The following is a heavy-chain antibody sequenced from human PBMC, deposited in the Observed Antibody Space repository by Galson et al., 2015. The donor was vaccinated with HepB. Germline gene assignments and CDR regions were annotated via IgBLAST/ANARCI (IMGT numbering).Heavy chain of an antibody. CDR1: GFGFTNYW. Sequence: QSGAEVKKPGESLQISCEGSGFGFTNYWIAWVRQMPGKGLEWMGNIYPRDSDARYSPSFQGQVTISVDTSISTAYLQWNSLMASDTAMYYCARVPSMVRGGIFDYWGQGTLVTVSS. CDR3: ARVPSMVRGGIFDY. J-gene: IGHJ4*02. D-gene: IGHD3-10*01. V-gene: IGHV5-51*03. CDR2: IYPRDSDA.